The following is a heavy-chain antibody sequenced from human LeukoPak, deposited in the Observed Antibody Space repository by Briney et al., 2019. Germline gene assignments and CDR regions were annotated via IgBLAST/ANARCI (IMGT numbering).Heavy chain of an antibody. V-gene: IGHV4-4*07. CDR2: ISTSGST. D-gene: IGHD5-18*01. CDR1: GGSISSYY. J-gene: IGHJ3*02. CDR3: ARVKGYSYGLDAFDI. Sequence: SETLSLTCTVSGGSISSYYWSCIRQPAGKGLEWIGRISTSGSTNYNPSLKSRVTMSVDTSKNQFSLKLSSVTAADTAVYYCARVKGYSYGLDAFDIWGQGTLVTVSS.